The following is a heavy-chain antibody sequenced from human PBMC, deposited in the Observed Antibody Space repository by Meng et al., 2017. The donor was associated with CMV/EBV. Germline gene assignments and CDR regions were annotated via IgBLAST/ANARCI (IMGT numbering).Heavy chain of an antibody. CDR2: IYHSGST. Sequence: VSGGSISSSTWWSWVRQPPGKGLEWIGDIYHSGSTNYNPSLKSRVTISVDKSKNQFSLKLSSVTAADTAVYYCARDRLAAAGTGSDYWGQGTLVTVSS. D-gene: IGHD6-13*01. V-gene: IGHV4-4*02. CDR1: GGSISSSTW. CDR3: ARDRLAAAGTGSDY. J-gene: IGHJ4*02.